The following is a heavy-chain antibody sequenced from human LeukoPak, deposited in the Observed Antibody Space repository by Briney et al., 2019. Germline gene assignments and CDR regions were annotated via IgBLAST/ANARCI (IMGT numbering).Heavy chain of an antibody. CDR2: INNVGSST. Sequence: GGSLRLSCAASGFTFSTYWMHWVRQVPGKGLVWVSRINNVGSSTTYADSVKGRFTISRDNAKNTLYLQMNSLRVEDTAVYYCARGLYYGMDVWGQGPRSPSP. V-gene: IGHV3-74*01. CDR3: ARGLYYGMDV. J-gene: IGHJ6*02. CDR1: GFTFSTYW.